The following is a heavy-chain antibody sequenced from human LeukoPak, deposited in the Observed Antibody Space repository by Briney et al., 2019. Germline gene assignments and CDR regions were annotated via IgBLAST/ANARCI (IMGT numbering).Heavy chain of an antibody. J-gene: IGHJ4*02. CDR2: ISSSGRTI. Sequence: GGALRLSCAASGFTFSSYEMNWGCEAPGEGLEWVSYISSSGRTIYYAESVKGGFTISRENTKNSLYLQMNSLRAEHTPVYYCARDPPLPAIVGPSYYDYWGQGTLVTVSS. CDR3: ARDPPLPAIVGPSYYDY. V-gene: IGHV3-48*03. CDR1: GFTFSSYE. D-gene: IGHD1-26*01.